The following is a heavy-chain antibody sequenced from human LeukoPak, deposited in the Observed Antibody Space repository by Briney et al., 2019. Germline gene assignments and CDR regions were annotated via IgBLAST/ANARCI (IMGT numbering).Heavy chain of an antibody. J-gene: IGHJ5*02. V-gene: IGHV1-8*01. CDR3: ARGQWVTTDLDVFDP. D-gene: IGHD2-21*02. CDR1: GYTFTSYD. CDR2: MNPNSGNT. Sequence: ASVKVSCKASGYTFTSYDINWVRQATGQGLEWMGWMNPNSGNTGYAQKFQGGVTMTRNTSISTAYMELSSLRSEDTAVYYCARGQWVTTDLDVFDPWGQGTLVTVSS.